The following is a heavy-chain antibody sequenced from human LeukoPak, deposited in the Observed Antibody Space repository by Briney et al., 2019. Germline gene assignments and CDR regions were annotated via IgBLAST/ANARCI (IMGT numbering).Heavy chain of an antibody. D-gene: IGHD5-18*01. Sequence: ASVKVSCKASGYTFTGYYIHWVRQAPGQGLEWMGWINPDSGGTSSAQKFQGRVTMTRDTSISSAYMELNRLRSDDTAVYYCARAGGGYSSGWGAFDIWGQGTMVTVS. CDR3: ARAGGGYSSGWGAFDI. J-gene: IGHJ3*02. V-gene: IGHV1-2*02. CDR1: GYTFTGYY. CDR2: INPDSGGT.